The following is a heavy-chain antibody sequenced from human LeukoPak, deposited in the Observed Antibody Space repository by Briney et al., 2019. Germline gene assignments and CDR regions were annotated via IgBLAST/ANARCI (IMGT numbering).Heavy chain of an antibody. V-gene: IGHV4-34*01. CDR2: INHSGST. CDR3: ARRQYYGSGSYSFDY. Sequence: PSETLSLTCAVYGGSFSGYYWSWIRRPPGKGLEWIGEINHSGSTNYNPSLKSRVTISVDTSKNQFSLKLSSVTAADTAVYYCARRQYYGSGSYSFDYWGQGTLVNVSS. J-gene: IGHJ4*02. CDR1: GGSFSGYY. D-gene: IGHD3-10*01.